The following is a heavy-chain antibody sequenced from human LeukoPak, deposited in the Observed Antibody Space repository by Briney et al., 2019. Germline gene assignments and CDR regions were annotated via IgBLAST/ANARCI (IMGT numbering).Heavy chain of an antibody. CDR1: GFTVSSNY. D-gene: IGHD3-22*01. CDR3: ARAGANYYDSSGYLEYFQH. J-gene: IGHJ1*01. V-gene: IGHV3-53*01. Sequence: PGGSLRLSCAASGFTVSSNYMSWVRQAPGKGLEWVSVIYSGGSTYYPDSVKGRFTISRDNSKNTLYLQMNSLRAEDTAVYYCARAGANYYDSSGYLEYFQHWGQGTLVTVSS. CDR2: IYSGGST.